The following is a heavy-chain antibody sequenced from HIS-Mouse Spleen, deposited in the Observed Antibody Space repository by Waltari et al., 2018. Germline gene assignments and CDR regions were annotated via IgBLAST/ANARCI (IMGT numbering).Heavy chain of an antibody. J-gene: IGHJ4*02. CDR2: SNPNRGGT. Sequence: QLQLVQSGAEVKKPGASVKVSCKASGYTFTGYYMHWVRQAPGQGLEGMGWSNPNRGGTNYAQQFQGRVTMTRDTSISTAYMELSRLRSDDTAVYYCARDQLGGFDYWGQGTLVTVSS. CDR1: GYTFTGYY. D-gene: IGHD7-27*01. V-gene: IGHV1-2*02. CDR3: ARDQLGGFDY.